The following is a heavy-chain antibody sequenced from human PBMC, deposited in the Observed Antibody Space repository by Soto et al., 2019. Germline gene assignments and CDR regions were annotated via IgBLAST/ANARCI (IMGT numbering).Heavy chain of an antibody. CDR1: GGSFSSNP. CDR3: ARGDRGNSSPPRYYFDD. J-gene: IGHJ4*02. CDR2: IIPIFATV. D-gene: IGHD6-6*01. V-gene: IGHV1-69*01. Sequence: QVQLVQSGSEVKKPGSSVKVSCKASGGSFSSNPISWVRQAPGQGLEWMAGIIPIFATVHYAQKFRARVTITADESTSSAYMELTSLRSEDTAVYVCARGDRGNSSPPRYYFDDWGQGTLVTVSS.